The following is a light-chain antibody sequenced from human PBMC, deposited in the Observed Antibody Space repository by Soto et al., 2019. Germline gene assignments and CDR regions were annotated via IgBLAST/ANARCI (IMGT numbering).Light chain of an antibody. CDR2: TAS. V-gene: IGKV1-5*01. CDR3: QQYDSYSTWT. CDR1: QSISNT. Sequence: DIQMTQSPSSLSASVGDRVTIPCRASQSISNTLAWYQQKAGKAPKVLXYTASTLQSGVPSRFSGSGSGTDFTLTISSLQTDDFATYYCQQYDSYSTWTFGQGTKVDIK. J-gene: IGKJ1*01.